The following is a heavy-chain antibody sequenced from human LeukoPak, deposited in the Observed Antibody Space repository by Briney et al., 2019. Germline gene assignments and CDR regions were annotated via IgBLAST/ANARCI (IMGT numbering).Heavy chain of an antibody. J-gene: IGHJ5*02. Sequence: SETLSLTCTVSGGSISSGGYYWSWIRQHPGKGLEWIGYIYYSGSTYHNPSLKSRVTISVDTSKNQFSLKLSSVTAADTAVYYCARTMDGWFDPWGQGTLVTVSS. CDR1: GGSISSGGYY. CDR3: ARTMDGWFDP. V-gene: IGHV4-31*03. CDR2: IYYSGST. D-gene: IGHD3/OR15-3a*01.